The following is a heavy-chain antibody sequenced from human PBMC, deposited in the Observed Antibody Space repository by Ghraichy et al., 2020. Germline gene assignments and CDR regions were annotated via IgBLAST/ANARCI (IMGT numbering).Heavy chain of an antibody. Sequence: GGSLSLSCAASGFTFSSYDMNWVRQAPGRGLEWISPISSTSSHIYYAHSVKGRFTISRDDGRNSLYLQMNSLRDEDTAVYYCARDSSSRLRRSRPDHWGQGTLVTVSS. D-gene: IGHD4-17*01. V-gene: IGHV3-48*02. CDR3: ARDSSSRLRRSRPDH. CDR2: ISSTSSHI. J-gene: IGHJ1*01. CDR1: GFTFSSYD.